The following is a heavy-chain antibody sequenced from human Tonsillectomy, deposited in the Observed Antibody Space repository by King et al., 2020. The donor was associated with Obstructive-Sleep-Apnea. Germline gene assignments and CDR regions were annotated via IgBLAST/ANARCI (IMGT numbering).Heavy chain of an antibody. CDR2: ISGSGGST. J-gene: IGHJ5*02. V-gene: IGHV3-23*04. CDR1: GFTFSSYA. D-gene: IGHD3-22*01. CDR3: AKSPVNYYDSSGYNWFDP. Sequence: VQLVESGGGLVQPGGSLRLSCAASGFTFSSYAMSWVRQAPGNGLEWVSAISGSGGSTYYADCAKGRFTISRDNSKNTLYLQMNSLRAEDTAVYYCAKSPVNYYDSSGYNWFDPWGQGTLVTVSS.